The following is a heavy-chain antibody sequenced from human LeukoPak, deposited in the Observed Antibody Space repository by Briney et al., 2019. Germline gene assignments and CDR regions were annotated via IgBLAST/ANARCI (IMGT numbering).Heavy chain of an antibody. J-gene: IGHJ3*02. CDR2: FYYSGGS. CDR3: ARVSPAVGAFDI. Sequence: SETLSLTCAVYGGSFSGYYWSWIRQPPGKGLEWIGYFYYSGGSNYNPSLKSRVTISGDTSKNQFSLKLSSVTAADTAIYYCARVSPAVGAFDIWGRGTMVTVSS. D-gene: IGHD6-13*01. CDR1: GGSFSGYY. V-gene: IGHV4-59*01.